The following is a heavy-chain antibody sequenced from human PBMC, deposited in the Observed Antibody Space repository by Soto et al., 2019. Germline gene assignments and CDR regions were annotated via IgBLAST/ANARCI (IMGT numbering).Heavy chain of an antibody. CDR3: ARWIMITFGGVIVAQDYFDY. V-gene: IGHV4-31*03. J-gene: IGHJ4*02. D-gene: IGHD3-16*02. Sequence: SLSRTCTVSGGSISSGGYYGSWIRQHPGKGLEWIGYIYYSWSTYYNPSLKSRVTISVDTSKNQFSLKLSSVTAADTAVYYCARWIMITFGGVIVAQDYFDYWGQGTPVTVSS. CDR2: IYYSWST. CDR1: GGSISSGGYY.